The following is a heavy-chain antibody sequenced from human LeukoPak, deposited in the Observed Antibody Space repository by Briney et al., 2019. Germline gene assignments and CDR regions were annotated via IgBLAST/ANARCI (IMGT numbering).Heavy chain of an antibody. D-gene: IGHD6-13*01. J-gene: IGHJ4*02. V-gene: IGHV3-9*01. CDR1: GFTFDDYA. Sequence: GGSLRLSCAAFGFTFDDYAMHWVRQAPGKGLEWVSGISWNSGSIGYADSVKGRFTISRDNAKNSLYLQMNSLRAEDTALYYCARVGYSSSYYFDYWGQGTLVTVSS. CDR3: ARVGYSSSYYFDY. CDR2: ISWNSGSI.